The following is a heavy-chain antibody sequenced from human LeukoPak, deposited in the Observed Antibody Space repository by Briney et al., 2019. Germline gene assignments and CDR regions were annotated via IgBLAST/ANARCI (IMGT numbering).Heavy chain of an antibody. J-gene: IGHJ3*02. D-gene: IGHD2-2*01. CDR2: IYYSGST. CDR1: GGSISSSSYY. CDR3: ARLPYCSSTSCCIFSNAFDI. Sequence: PSETLSLTCTVSGGSISSSSYYWGWIRQPPGKGLEWIGSIYYSGSTYYNPSLKSRVTISVDTSKNQFSLKLSSVTAADTAVYYCARLPYCSSTSCCIFSNAFDIWGQGTMVTVSS. V-gene: IGHV4-39*01.